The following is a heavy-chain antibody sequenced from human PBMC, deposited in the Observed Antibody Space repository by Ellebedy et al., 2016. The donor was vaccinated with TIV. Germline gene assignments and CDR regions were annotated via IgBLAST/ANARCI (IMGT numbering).Heavy chain of an antibody. CDR1: GFNFRSYW. CDR3: TGETNPPPGAVAGTGFDC. V-gene: IGHV3-7*01. J-gene: IGHJ4*02. D-gene: IGHD6-19*01. CDR2: IYQDGSEE. Sequence: GGSLRLSCAASGFNFRSYWLGWVRQAPGKGLEWVANIYQDGSEELYLDSVKGRFTISRDNANNALYLQSSRLRAEDPAMFYRTGETNPPPGAVAGTGFDCWGRGTLVIVSS.